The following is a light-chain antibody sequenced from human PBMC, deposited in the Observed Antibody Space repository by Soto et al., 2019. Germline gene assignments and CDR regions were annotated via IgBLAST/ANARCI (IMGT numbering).Light chain of an antibody. V-gene: IGLV2-14*01. J-gene: IGLJ1*01. Sequence: QSVLTQPASVSGSPGQSITISCTGTSSDVGGYNYVSWYQQHPGKAPKLMIYEVSNRPSGVSNRFSGSKSGNTASLTIPGLQAEDEADYSCSSYTSSSTLYVFGTGTKLTVL. CDR1: SSDVGGYNY. CDR3: SSYTSSSTLYV. CDR2: EVS.